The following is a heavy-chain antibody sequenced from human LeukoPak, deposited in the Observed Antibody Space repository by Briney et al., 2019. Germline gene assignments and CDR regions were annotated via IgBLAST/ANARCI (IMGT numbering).Heavy chain of an antibody. J-gene: IGHJ3*01. D-gene: IGHD6-13*01. CDR3: AREEHRLAEAGTSAFDL. Sequence: GGSLKLSCAASGFTFSDYILDWVRQAPGKGLAWVSHINRDGGLTNYADSVKGRFTISRDNARNTVYLQMSSLRVEDTAIYFCAREEHRLAEAGTSAFDLGGQGTLVTVSP. V-gene: IGHV3-74*01. CDR2: INRDGGLT. CDR1: GFTFSDYI.